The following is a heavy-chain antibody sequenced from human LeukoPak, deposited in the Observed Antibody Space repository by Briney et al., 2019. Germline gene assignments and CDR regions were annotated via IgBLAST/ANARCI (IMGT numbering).Heavy chain of an antibody. CDR2: ISSSGSTI. CDR3: AKEGGYSYGYYGLDY. CDR1: GFTFSDYY. V-gene: IGHV3-11*01. Sequence: GGSLRLSCAASGFTFSDYYMSWIRQAPGKGLEWVSYISSSGSTIYYADSVKGRFTISRDNAKNSLYLQMNSLRAEDMALYYCAKEGGYSYGYYGLDYWGQGTLVTVSS. D-gene: IGHD5-18*01. J-gene: IGHJ4*02.